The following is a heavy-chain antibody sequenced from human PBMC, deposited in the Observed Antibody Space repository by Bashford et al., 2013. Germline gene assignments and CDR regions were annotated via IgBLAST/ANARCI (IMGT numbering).Heavy chain of an antibody. CDR2: IYYSGST. V-gene: IGHV4-59*12. CDR1: GGSISSYY. Sequence: SETLSLTCTVSGGSISSYYWSWIRQPPGKGLEWIGYIYYSGSTYYNPSLKSRVTISVDTSKNQFSLKLSSVTAADTAVYYCARDREGYCSGGSCYSGRLGWSSFHVTPINPPGMDVWAEGTDGHRLL. D-gene: IGHD2-15*01. J-gene: IGHJ6*04. CDR3: ARDREGYCSGGSCYSGRLGWSSFHVTPINPPGMDV.